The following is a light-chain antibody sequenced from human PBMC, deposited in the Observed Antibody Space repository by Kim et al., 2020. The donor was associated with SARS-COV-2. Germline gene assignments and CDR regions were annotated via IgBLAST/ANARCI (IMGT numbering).Light chain of an antibody. Sequence: SVGDSVTITCRASQDISSWLAWYQQKPGKAPKLLISAASGLQSGVPSRFSGSGSGTDFTLTISSLQPEDFASYYCQRADSFPLGFGGGTKVDIK. V-gene: IGKV1-12*01. CDR3: QRADSFPLG. CDR2: AAS. J-gene: IGKJ4*01. CDR1: QDISSW.